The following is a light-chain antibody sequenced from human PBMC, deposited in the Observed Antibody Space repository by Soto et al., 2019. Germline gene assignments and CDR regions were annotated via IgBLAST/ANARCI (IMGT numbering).Light chain of an antibody. CDR1: QSVGSNF. CDR3: QQYASSPLT. Sequence: EIVLTQSPGTLSLSPGERATLSCRASQSVGSNFLAWYQQIPGQAPRLLIYGASNRATGIPDRFSGSGSGTDFTLTISRLEPEDFAVYYCQQYASSPLTFSTGTKVEIK. CDR2: GAS. J-gene: IGKJ4*02. V-gene: IGKV3-20*01.